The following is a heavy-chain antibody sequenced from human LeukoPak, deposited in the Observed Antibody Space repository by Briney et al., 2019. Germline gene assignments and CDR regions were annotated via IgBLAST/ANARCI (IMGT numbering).Heavy chain of an antibody. CDR3: AKDITGKQWEPYVDY. J-gene: IGHJ4*02. CDR2: ISGDGGST. V-gene: IGHV3-43*02. Sequence: GGSLRLSCAASGFTFDDYAMHWVRQAPGKGLEWVSLISGDGGSTYYADSVKGRFTISRDNSKNSLYLQMNSLRTEDTALYYCAKDITGKQWEPYVDYWGQGTLVTVSS. CDR1: GFTFDDYA. D-gene: IGHD1-26*01.